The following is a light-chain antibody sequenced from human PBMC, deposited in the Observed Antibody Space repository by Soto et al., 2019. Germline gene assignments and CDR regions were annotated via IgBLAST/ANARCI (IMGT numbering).Light chain of an antibody. J-gene: IGKJ5*01. CDR2: AAS. CDR1: QGISSY. V-gene: IGKV1-9*01. Sequence: QLTQSPSSLSVSVGDRVAITCRASQGISSYLAWYQKKPGKAPNLLIYAASTLQSGVPSRFSGSGSGTDFTLTISSLQPEDFATYYCQQLNTYPITFGQGTRLEIK. CDR3: QQLNTYPIT.